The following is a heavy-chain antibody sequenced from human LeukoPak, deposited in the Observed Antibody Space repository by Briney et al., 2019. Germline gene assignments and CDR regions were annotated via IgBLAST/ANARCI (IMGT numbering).Heavy chain of an antibody. V-gene: IGHV3-23*01. D-gene: IGHD3-10*01. CDR2: ISGSGGNT. Sequence: PGGSLRLSCAASGFTFSTDVMSWVRQAPGKGLECVSAISGSGGNTYYADSVKGRFTISRDNSKNMLYLQMNSLRAEDTAVYNCAKVSGRIQIWPQPFGDGMDVWGQGATVTVSS. CDR1: GFTFSTDV. CDR3: AKVSGRIQIWPQPFGDGMDV. J-gene: IGHJ6*02.